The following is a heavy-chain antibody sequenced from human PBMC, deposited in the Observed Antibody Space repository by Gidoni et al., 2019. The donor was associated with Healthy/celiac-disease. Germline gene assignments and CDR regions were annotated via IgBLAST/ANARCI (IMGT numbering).Heavy chain of an antibody. Sequence: QVQLVESGGGLVKPGGSLRLSWAASGFTLCDYYMSWSRHAPGKGLEWVSNIRSSGNTIYYADSVKGRFTISRDNAKNSLYLQMNSLRAEDTAVYYCARRLTLLWFGELLKGEFDYWGQGTLVTVSS. CDR1: GFTLCDYY. D-gene: IGHD3-10*01. J-gene: IGHJ4*02. CDR2: IRSSGNTI. V-gene: IGHV3-11*01. CDR3: ARRLTLLWFGELLKGEFDY.